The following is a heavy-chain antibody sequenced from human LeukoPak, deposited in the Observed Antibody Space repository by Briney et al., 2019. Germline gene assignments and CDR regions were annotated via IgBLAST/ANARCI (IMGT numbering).Heavy chain of an antibody. CDR1: GFTFSINW. J-gene: IGHJ5*02. D-gene: IGHD6-19*01. CDR2: INSDGSII. CDR3: PNMAVPA. V-gene: IGHV3-74*01. Sequence: PGGSLRLSCAASGFTFSINWMNWVRQAPGKGLVWVARINSDGSIITYADSVKGRFTISRDNAKNTLYLQMGSLRVEDTAVYYCPNMAVPALGQGTLVTVSS.